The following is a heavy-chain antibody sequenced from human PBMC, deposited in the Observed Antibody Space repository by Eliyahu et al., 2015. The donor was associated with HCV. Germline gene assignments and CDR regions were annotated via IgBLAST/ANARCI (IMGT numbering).Heavy chain of an antibody. CDR3: ARDRGEYRAAAGTDYFDY. Sequence: QVQLVQSGAEVKKPGASVKVSCKASGYTFTSYYMHWVRQAPGQGFEWMGIINPSGGSTSYAQKFQGRVTMTRDTSTSTVYMELSSLRSEDTAVYYCARDRGEYRAAAGTDYFDYWGQGTLVTVSS. J-gene: IGHJ4*02. CDR1: GYTFTSYY. CDR2: INPSGGST. D-gene: IGHD6-13*01. V-gene: IGHV1-46*01.